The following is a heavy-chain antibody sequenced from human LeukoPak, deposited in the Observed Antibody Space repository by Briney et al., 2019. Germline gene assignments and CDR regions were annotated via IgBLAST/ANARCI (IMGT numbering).Heavy chain of an antibody. CDR2: IIPIFGTA. CDR1: GGTFSSYA. V-gene: IGHV1-69*01. J-gene: IGHJ6*03. D-gene: IGHD5-12*01. Sequence: SVKVSCKASGGTFSSYAISWVRQAPGQGLEWMGGIIPIFGTANYAQKFQGRVTITPDESTSTAYMELSSLRSEDTAAYYCARGGMYYYYMDVWGKGTTVTVSS. CDR3: ARGGMYYYYMDV.